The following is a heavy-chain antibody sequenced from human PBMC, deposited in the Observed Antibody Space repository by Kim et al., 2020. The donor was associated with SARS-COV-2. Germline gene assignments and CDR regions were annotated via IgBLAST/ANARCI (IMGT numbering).Heavy chain of an antibody. D-gene: IGHD2-2*01. J-gene: IGHJ6*03. CDR3: AREMGRDCTITSCHYPRYYYYMDV. CDR1: CYTFISYA. CDR2: ISAYNGKT. Sequence: ASVKVSCKASCYTFISYAISWVRQAPGQGLEWMGWISAYNGKTNYAPKLQGRVTMTTETSTSTAYMELRSLRFDDTAVYYCAREMGRDCTITSCHYPRYYYYMDVWGKGTTVTVSS. V-gene: IGHV1-18*01.